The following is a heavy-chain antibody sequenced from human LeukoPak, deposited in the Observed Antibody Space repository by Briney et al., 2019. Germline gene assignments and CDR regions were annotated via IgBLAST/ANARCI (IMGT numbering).Heavy chain of an antibody. CDR2: IKQDGSEK. Sequence: GGSLRLSCAASGFTFSSYWMTWVRQAPGKGLEWVANIKQDGSEKYYVDSVMGRFTISRDNAMDSLYLQLNSLRVEDTAVYYCARAAGSSWPFDYWGQGTLVTVSS. CDR3: ARAAGSSWPFDY. D-gene: IGHD6-13*01. V-gene: IGHV3-7*01. CDR1: GFTFSSYW. J-gene: IGHJ4*02.